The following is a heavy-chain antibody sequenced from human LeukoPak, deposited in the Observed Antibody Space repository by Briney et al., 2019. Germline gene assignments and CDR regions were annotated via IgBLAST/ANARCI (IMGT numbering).Heavy chain of an antibody. V-gene: IGHV3-30*02. CDR3: AKLWFGEFDY. CDR1: AFTFSSYS. Sequence: QSEGSLRLSCAASAFTFSSYSMNWVRQAPGKGLEWVAFIRYDGSNKYYADSVKGRFTISRDNSKNTLYLQMNSLRAEDTAVYYCAKLWFGEFDYWGQGTLVTVSS. D-gene: IGHD3-10*01. CDR2: IRYDGSNK. J-gene: IGHJ4*02.